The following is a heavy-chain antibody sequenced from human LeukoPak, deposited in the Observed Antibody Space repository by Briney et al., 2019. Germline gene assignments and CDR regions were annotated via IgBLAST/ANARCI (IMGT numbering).Heavy chain of an antibody. CDR1: GGSISLWQ. CDR2: FSGGP. CDR3: AGFAGEFSLLTFDY. V-gene: IGHV4-4*07. D-gene: IGHD3-16*01. J-gene: IGHJ4*02. Sequence: SETLSLTCSVSGGSISLWQWNWIRQAAGKGLEWIGRFSGGPNYNPSLKSRVTISVDTSKNQFSLKLSSVTAADTAVYYCAGFAGEFSLLTFDYWGQGTLVTVSS.